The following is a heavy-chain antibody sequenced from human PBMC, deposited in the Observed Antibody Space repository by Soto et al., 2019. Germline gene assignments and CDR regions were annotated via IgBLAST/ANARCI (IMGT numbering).Heavy chain of an antibody. CDR3: AIRTTVTTRLGD. CDR2: IYYSGST. V-gene: IGHV4-59*01. J-gene: IGHJ4*02. Sequence: PSETLSLTCTVSGGSISSYYWSWIRQPPGKGLEWIGYIYYSGSTNYNPSLKSRVTISVDTSKNQFSLKLSSVTAADTAVYYCAIRTTVTTRLGDWGQGTLVTVSS. D-gene: IGHD4-17*01. CDR1: GGSISSYY.